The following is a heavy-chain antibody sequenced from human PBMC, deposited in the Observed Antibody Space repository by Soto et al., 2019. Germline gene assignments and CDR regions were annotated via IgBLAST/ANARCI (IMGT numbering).Heavy chain of an antibody. D-gene: IGHD3-16*02. V-gene: IGHV1-18*04. CDR3: AREGRVWGSFRYFDY. J-gene: IGHJ4*02. Sequence: QVKLVQSGVEVQKPGASVKVSCKASGYTFSSYVINWFRQAPGQGLEWMGWISPYNGNTNYGQNLQGRVTMTTDTSTSIVDMKMMIVRSDDTAVYYCAREGRVWGSFRYFDYWGQGTLVTVSP. CDR2: ISPYNGNT. CDR1: GYTFSSYV.